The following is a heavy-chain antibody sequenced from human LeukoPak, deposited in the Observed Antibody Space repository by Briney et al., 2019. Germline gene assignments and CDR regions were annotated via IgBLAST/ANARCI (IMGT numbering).Heavy chain of an antibody. Sequence: SSQTLSLTCTVSGRSISSYYWSWIRQPAGKGLEWIGRIYTSGSTNYNPSLKSRVTMSVDTSKNQFSLKLSSVTAADTAVYYCARDALPPYCSGGSCYSKAFDIWGQGTMVTVSS. CDR3: ARDALPPYCSGGSCYSKAFDI. CDR1: GRSISSYY. V-gene: IGHV4-4*07. J-gene: IGHJ3*02. D-gene: IGHD2-15*01. CDR2: IYTSGST.